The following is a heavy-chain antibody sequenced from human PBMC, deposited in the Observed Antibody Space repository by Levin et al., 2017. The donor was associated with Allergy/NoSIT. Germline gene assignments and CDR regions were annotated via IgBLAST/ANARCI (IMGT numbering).Heavy chain of an antibody. V-gene: IGHV3-21*01. CDR2: ISSSSSYI. J-gene: IGHJ4*02. CDR3: ARVPFEYSNSYYFDY. CDR1: GFTFSGYT. D-gene: IGHD6-13*01. Sequence: GGSLRLSCAASGFTFSGYTMNWVRQAPGKGLEWVSSISSSSSYIYYADSVKGRFTISRDNAKNSLYLQMNSLRAEDTAVYYCARVPFEYSNSYYFDYWGQGTLVTVSS.